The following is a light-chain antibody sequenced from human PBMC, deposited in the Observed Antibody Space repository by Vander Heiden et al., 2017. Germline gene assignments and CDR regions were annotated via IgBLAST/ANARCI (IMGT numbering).Light chain of an antibody. CDR2: DAS. Sequence: EIVLTQSPATLSLSPGERATLSCRASQSVSSYLAWYQQKPGQSPRLLIYDASNRATGIPARFSGSGSGTDFTLTISGLEPEDFAVYYCQQRSDWPLTFGGETKVEIK. CDR1: QSVSSY. J-gene: IGKJ4*01. V-gene: IGKV3-11*01. CDR3: QQRSDWPLT.